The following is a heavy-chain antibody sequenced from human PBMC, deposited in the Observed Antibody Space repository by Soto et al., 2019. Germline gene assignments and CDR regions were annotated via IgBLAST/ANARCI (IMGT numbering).Heavy chain of an antibody. Sequence: EVQLVESGGGLVQPGGSLRLSCAASGFTFSSYWMHWVRQAPGKGPVWVSRINSDGSITDYADSVEGRFTISRDNAKNTLYMQMNSLRAEDTAVYYCASCTTSCYSDLIPDFYYNAMDVWGQGTTATVS. CDR1: GFTFSSYW. J-gene: IGHJ6*02. CDR2: INSDGSIT. D-gene: IGHD2-2*02. CDR3: ASCTTSCYSDLIPDFYYNAMDV. V-gene: IGHV3-74*01.